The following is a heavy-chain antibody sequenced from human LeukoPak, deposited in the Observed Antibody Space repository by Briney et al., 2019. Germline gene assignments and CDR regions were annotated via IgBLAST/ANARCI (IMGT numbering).Heavy chain of an antibody. CDR2: IWYDGSNK. D-gene: IGHD6-19*01. V-gene: IGHV3-33*01. Sequence: GGSLRLSCAASGFTFSSYGMHWVRQAPGKGLEWVAVIWYDGSNKYYADSVKGRFTISRDNSKNTLYLQMNSLRAEDTAAYYCARDGRRYSSGWYYFDYWGQGTLVTVSS. CDR3: ARDGRRYSSGWYYFDY. J-gene: IGHJ4*02. CDR1: GFTFSSYG.